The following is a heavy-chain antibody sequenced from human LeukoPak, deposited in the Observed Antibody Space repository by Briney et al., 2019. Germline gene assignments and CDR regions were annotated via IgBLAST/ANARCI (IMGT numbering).Heavy chain of an antibody. V-gene: IGHV4-59*11. D-gene: IGHD5-24*01. CDR1: GGSISNHY. Sequence: PSETLSLTCTVSGGSISNHYWSWIRQPSGKGLEWIGYIHYGGNTDYNPSLKGRLTISVDTSKNQFSLKLCSVTAADTAVYYCVRRGDGYPYYFDYWGQGTLVTVSS. J-gene: IGHJ4*02. CDR3: VRRGDGYPYYFDY. CDR2: IHYGGNT.